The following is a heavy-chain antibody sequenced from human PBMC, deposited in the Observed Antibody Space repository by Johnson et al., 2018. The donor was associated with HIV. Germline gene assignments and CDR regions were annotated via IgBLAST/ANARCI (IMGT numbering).Heavy chain of an antibody. D-gene: IGHD2-15*01. CDR2: ISYDGSNK. J-gene: IGHJ3*02. CDR1: GFTFSSYA. V-gene: IGHV3-30*04. CDR3: ARDRTGGYCSGGRCYDAFDI. Sequence: QVQLVESGGGLEQPGRSLRVSCAVSGFTFSSYAMHWVRQAQGKGLEWVAVISYDGSNKYYADSVKGRFTISRDNAKNSLYLQMNSLRAEDTALYYCARDRTGGYCSGGRCYDAFDIWGQGTMVTVSS.